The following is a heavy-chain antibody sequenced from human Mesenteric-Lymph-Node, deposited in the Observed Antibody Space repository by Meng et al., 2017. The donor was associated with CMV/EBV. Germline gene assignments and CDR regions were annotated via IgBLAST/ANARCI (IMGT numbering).Heavy chain of an antibody. CDR2: IHYDGQ. CDR1: GFIFSNYG. J-gene: IGHJ6*02. Sequence: GESLKISCTASGFIFSNYGMHWVRQAPAKGLEWVAYIHYDGQKYADSVKGRFTISRDNSKNTLYLQMNSLRAEDTAVYYCARRGSGGRAMDVWGQGTTVTVSS. V-gene: IGHV3-30*02. D-gene: IGHD2-15*01. CDR3: ARRGSGGRAMDV.